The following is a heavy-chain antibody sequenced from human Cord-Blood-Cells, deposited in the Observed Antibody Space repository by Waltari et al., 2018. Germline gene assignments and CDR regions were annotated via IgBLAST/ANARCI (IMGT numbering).Heavy chain of an antibody. Sequence: QVLLVQSGAEVKKPGSSVKVSCQASGGSFSSYDISRVRQAPGQGLEWRGGIIPIVGTANYAQKFQGRVTITADESTSTAYMELSSLRSEDTAVYYCARDGESITGTNWFDPWGQGTLVTVSS. D-gene: IGHD1-7*01. CDR1: GGSFSSYD. V-gene: IGHV1-69*01. CDR2: IIPIVGTA. CDR3: ARDGESITGTNWFDP. J-gene: IGHJ5*02.